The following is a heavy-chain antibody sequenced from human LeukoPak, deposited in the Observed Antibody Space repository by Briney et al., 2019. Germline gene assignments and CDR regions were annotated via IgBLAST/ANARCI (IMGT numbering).Heavy chain of an antibody. CDR3: ATDPQGWGDYFDY. J-gene: IGHJ4*02. Sequence: ASVKVSCKVSGYTLTELSMHWVRQAPGKGLEWMGGFDPEDGETIYAQKFQGRVTMTEDTSTDTAYMELSSLRSEDTAVYYCATDPQGWGDYFDYWGQGTLLTVSS. CDR2: FDPEDGET. CDR1: GYTLTELS. V-gene: IGHV1-24*01. D-gene: IGHD1-26*01.